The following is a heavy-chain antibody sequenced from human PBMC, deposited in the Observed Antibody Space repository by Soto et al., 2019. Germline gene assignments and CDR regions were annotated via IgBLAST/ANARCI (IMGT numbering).Heavy chain of an antibody. Sequence: PSETLSLTXAVSGGSISRSYYYWGWLRQSPGRGPEWIGSVFYTGFTSYNPSLESRVSVSVDTSKNQFSLKVSAVTAADTAVYYCASSQKGYNWNYFDHWGQGALVTVSS. CDR3: ASSQKGYNWNYFDH. D-gene: IGHD1-20*01. CDR2: VFYTGFT. J-gene: IGHJ4*02. V-gene: IGHV4-39*01. CDR1: GGSISRSYYY.